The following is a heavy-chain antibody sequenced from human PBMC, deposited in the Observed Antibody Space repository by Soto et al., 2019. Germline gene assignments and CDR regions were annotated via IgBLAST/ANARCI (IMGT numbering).Heavy chain of an antibody. D-gene: IGHD2-2*01. V-gene: IGHV1-24*01. CDR1: GYTLTELS. Sequence: VKVSCKVSGYTLTELSMHWVRQAPGKGLEWMGGFDPEDGETIYAQKFQGRVTMTEDTSTDTAYMELSSLRSEDTAVYYCATGRNIVVVPGHPPRVRIDAFDIWGQGTMVTVSS. J-gene: IGHJ3*02. CDR3: ATGRNIVVVPGHPPRVRIDAFDI. CDR2: FDPEDGET.